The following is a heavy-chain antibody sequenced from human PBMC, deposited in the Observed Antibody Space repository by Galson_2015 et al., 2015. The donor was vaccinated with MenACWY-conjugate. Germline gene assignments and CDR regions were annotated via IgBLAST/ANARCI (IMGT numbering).Heavy chain of an antibody. CDR1: GYKFSTYW. D-gene: IGHD4-23*01. CDR3: ARHSGSGGNQYWYFDL. Sequence: QSGAEVKKPGESLKISCKGSGYKFSTYWIGWVRQMPGKGLEWMGNIYPVDSDTKYSPSFEGQVTISADKSITTAYLQWSSLKASDTAIYYCARHSGSGGNQYWYFDLWGRGTLVTVSS. V-gene: IGHV5-51*01. CDR2: IYPVDSDT. J-gene: IGHJ2*01.